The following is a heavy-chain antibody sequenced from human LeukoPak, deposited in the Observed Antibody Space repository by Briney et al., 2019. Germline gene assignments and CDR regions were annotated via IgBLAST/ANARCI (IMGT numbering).Heavy chain of an antibody. CDR2: ISTNDGNT. CDR3: ARDKEITNNWFDP. D-gene: IGHD3-10*01. Sequence: ASVKVSCKASGYIFTSYGVSWVRQAPGQGLKWLGWISTNDGNTNYAQKFQDRITMTTDTSTNTAYMELKSLRSDGTAVFYCARDKEITNNWFDPWGQGTLVTVSS. CDR1: GYIFTSYG. J-gene: IGHJ5*02. V-gene: IGHV1-18*01.